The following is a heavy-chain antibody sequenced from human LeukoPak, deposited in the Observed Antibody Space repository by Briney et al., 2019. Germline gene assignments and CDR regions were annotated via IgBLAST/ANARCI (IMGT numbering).Heavy chain of an antibody. CDR1: GGSISSYY. V-gene: IGHV4-59*08. CDR3: ARQRLAAGSVWSDP. CDR2: IYYSAST. Sequence: PSETLSLTCTVSGGSISSYYWSWIGQPPGKGLEWIGYIYYSASTNYNPSLKSRVTISVDTSKNQFSLKLSSVTAADTAVYYCARQRLAAGSVWSDPWGQGTLVSVSS. J-gene: IGHJ5*02. D-gene: IGHD6-13*01.